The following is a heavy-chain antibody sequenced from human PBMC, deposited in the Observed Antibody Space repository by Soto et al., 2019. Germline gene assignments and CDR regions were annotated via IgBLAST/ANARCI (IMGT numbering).Heavy chain of an antibody. CDR3: ARASSTKYCGGDCLNWFDP. CDR1: GYTFTSYG. CDR2: ISAYNGNT. J-gene: IGHJ5*02. D-gene: IGHD2-21*02. V-gene: IGHV1-18*04. Sequence: ASVKVSCKASGYTFTSYGISWVLQAPGQGLEWMGWISAYNGNTNYAQKLQGRVTMTTDTSTSTAYMELRSLRSDDTAVYYCARASSTKYCGGDCLNWFDPWGQGTLVTVSS.